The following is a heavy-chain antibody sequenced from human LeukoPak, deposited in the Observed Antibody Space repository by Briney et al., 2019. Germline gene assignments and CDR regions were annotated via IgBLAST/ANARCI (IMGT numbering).Heavy chain of an antibody. J-gene: IGHJ6*02. CDR2: ISWNSGSI. V-gene: IGHV3-9*01. Sequence: PGRGLRLCCAASGFTFDDYAMHWVRQARGKGLGWVSGISWNSGSIGYADSVKGRFTISRDNAKNSLYLQMNSLRAEDTALYYCAKDISGSSWYPYYYYGMDVWGQGTTVTVSS. CDR1: GFTFDDYA. CDR3: AKDISGSSWYPYYYYGMDV. D-gene: IGHD6-13*01.